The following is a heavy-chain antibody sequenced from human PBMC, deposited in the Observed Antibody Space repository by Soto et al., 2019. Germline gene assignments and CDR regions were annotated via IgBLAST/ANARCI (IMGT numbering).Heavy chain of an antibody. Sequence: QVQLQESGPGLVKPSQTLSLTCTVSGGSISSGGYYWSWIRQHPGKGLEWIGYIYYSWSTYYNPPLKGRVTMSVDTSNDQFSLKLSSVTAADTAVYYCASYGVDHAFDIWGQGTMVTVSS. V-gene: IGHV4-31*03. CDR3: ASYGVDHAFDI. CDR2: IYYSWST. J-gene: IGHJ3*02. D-gene: IGHD4-17*01. CDR1: GGSISSGGYY.